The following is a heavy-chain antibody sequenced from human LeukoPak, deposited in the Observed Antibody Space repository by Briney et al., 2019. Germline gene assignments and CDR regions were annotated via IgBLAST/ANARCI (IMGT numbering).Heavy chain of an antibody. CDR1: GGSISSSGYF. Sequence: PSATLSLTCTVSGGSISSSGYFWDWIRQPPGKGLEWIGSIFYSGNSYYNPSLKSRVTISVDTSKNQFSLKLSSVTAADTAVFYCARRTGTGYYYDSPVWGQGTMVTVSS. CDR3: ARRTGTGYYYDSPV. V-gene: IGHV4-39*01. CDR2: IFYSGNS. J-gene: IGHJ3*01. D-gene: IGHD3-22*01.